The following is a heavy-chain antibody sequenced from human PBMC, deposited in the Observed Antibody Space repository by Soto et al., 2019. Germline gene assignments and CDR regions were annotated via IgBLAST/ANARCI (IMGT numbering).Heavy chain of an antibody. V-gene: IGHV4-39*01. Sequence: NPSETLSLTCTVSGGSISSYYWSWIRQPPGKGLEWIGSIYYSGSTYYNPSLKSRVTISVDTSKNQFSLKLSSVTAADTAVYYCARPLRGYYFDYWGQGTLVTVSS. CDR1: GGSISSYY. CDR3: ARPLRGYYFDY. CDR2: IYYSGST. J-gene: IGHJ4*02. D-gene: IGHD3-16*01.